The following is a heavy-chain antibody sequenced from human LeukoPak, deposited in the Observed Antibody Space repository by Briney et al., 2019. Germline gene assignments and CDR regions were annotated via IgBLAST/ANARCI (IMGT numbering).Heavy chain of an antibody. CDR1: GGSFSGYY. D-gene: IGHD1-14*01. Sequence: SETLSLTCAVYGGSFSGYYWSWIRQPPGKGLEWIGSIYYSGGTYYNPSLKSRVTISVDTSKNQFSLKLSSVTAADTAVYYCARHEWGITNAFDIWGHGTMFTVSS. CDR3: ARHEWGITNAFDI. CDR2: IYYSGGT. V-gene: IGHV4-34*01. J-gene: IGHJ3*02.